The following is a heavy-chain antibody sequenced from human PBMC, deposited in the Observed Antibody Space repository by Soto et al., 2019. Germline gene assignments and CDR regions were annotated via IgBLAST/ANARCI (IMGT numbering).Heavy chain of an antibody. CDR1: GYTYTSYG. CDR3: ARDPSTSKSLDYYYYYMDV. J-gene: IGHJ6*03. CDR2: ISAYNGDT. Sequence: QVQLVQYGVEVKKPGASVKVSCKASGYTYTSYGFSWVRQAPGQGLEWMGWISAYNGDTNYAQKFQGRVTMTTDTSTSTANMELRSLRSDDTAVYFCARDPSTSKSLDYYYYYMDVWGKGTTVTVSS. V-gene: IGHV1-18*01.